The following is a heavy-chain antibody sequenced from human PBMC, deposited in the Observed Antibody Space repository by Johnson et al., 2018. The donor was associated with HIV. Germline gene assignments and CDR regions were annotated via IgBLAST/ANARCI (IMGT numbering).Heavy chain of an antibody. CDR3: ARGTTGQYHYDAFDI. CDR2: INSNGGST. D-gene: IGHD1-14*01. CDR1: GFNFDDYG. Sequence: VQLVESGGGVVRPGGSLRLSCAASGFNFDDYGMSWVRQTPGKGLEWVSGINSNGGSTGYADSVKGRFYISRDNAKNSLYLQMNSLRAEDTAVYYCARGTTGQYHYDAFDIWGQGTMVTV. J-gene: IGHJ3*02. V-gene: IGHV3-20*04.